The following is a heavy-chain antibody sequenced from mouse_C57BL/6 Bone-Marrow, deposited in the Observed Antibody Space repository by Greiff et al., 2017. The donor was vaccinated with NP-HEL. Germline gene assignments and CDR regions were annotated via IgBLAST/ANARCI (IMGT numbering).Heavy chain of an antibody. CDR1: GFTFTDYY. V-gene: IGHV7-3*01. CDR2: IRNKANGYTT. CDR3: ARYYYGSTYYYYAMDY. J-gene: IGHJ4*01. D-gene: IGHD1-1*01. Sequence: EVMLVESGGGLVQPGGSLSLSCAASGFTFTDYYMSWVRQPPGKALEWLGFIRNKANGYTTEYSASVMGRFTISRDNSQSILYLQMNALRAEDSATYYCARYYYGSTYYYYAMDYWGQGTSVTVSS.